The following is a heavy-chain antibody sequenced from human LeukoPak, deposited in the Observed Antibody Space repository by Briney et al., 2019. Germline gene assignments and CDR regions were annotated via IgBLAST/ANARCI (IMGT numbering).Heavy chain of an antibody. CDR1: GGSISSHY. CDR2: IYYGGST. V-gene: IGHV4-59*11. Sequence: SETLSLTCTVSGGSISSHYWSWIRQPPGKGLEWIGYIYYGGSTNYNPSLKSRVTISVDTSKNQFSLKLSSVTAADTAVYYCARDSDGSGSYDYWGQGTLVTVSS. D-gene: IGHD3-10*01. CDR3: ARDSDGSGSYDY. J-gene: IGHJ4*02.